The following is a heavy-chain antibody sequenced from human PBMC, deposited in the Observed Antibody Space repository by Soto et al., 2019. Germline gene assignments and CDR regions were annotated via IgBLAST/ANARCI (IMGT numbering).Heavy chain of an antibody. CDR1: GGTFSSYA. CDR2: IIPIFGTA. J-gene: IGHJ6*02. V-gene: IGHV1-69*13. D-gene: IGHD3-3*01. CDR3: ARDRPVSLEWLPSYYYYDMDV. Sequence: SVKVSCKASGGTFSSYAISWVRQAPGQGLEWMGGIIPIFGTANYAQKFQGRVTITADESTSTAYMELSSLRSEDTAVYYCARDRPVSLEWLPSYYYYDMDVWGQGTTVTVSS.